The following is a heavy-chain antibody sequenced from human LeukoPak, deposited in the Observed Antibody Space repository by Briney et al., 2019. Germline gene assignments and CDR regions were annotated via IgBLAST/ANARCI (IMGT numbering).Heavy chain of an antibody. Sequence: HPVRSPRLSCAASGFTFSSYAMHSVCQAPRKRLEWVAGISYDGSNKYSADSVEGRFKISRDNSKNTLYLQMNRLRAEDTTVYYCARSNHFELAQYSSGSLDYWGQGSLVTVSS. D-gene: IGHD6-19*01. V-gene: IGHV3-30*04. CDR3: ARSNHFELAQYSSGSLDY. CDR1: GFTFSSYA. CDR2: ISYDGSNK. J-gene: IGHJ4*02.